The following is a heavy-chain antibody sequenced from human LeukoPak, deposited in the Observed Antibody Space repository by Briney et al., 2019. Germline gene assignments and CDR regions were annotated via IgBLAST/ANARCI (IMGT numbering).Heavy chain of an antibody. CDR3: ARVGHIVAAGTYDW. CDR1: GASISSYY. Sequence: SETLSLTCTVSGASISSYYWSWIRQPPGKGLEWIGYISYSGSPNYNPSLKSRVAISADTSKNQFSLNLSSVTAADTAVYYCARVGHIVAAGTYDWWGQGTLVTVSS. V-gene: IGHV4-59*08. J-gene: IGHJ4*02. D-gene: IGHD6-13*01. CDR2: ISYSGSP.